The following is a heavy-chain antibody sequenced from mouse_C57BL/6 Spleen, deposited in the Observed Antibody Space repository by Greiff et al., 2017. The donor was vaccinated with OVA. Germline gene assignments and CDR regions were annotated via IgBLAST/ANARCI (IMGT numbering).Heavy chain of an antibody. Sequence: EVKLVESGGGLVKPGGSLKLSCAASGFTFSDYGMHWVRQAPEKGLEWVAYISSGSSTIYYADTVKGRFTISRDNAKNTLFLQMTSLRSEDTAMYYCARPRDYYFDYWGQGTTLTVSS. V-gene: IGHV5-17*01. J-gene: IGHJ2*01. D-gene: IGHD3-1*01. CDR1: GFTFSDYG. CDR3: ARPRDYYFDY. CDR2: ISSGSSTI.